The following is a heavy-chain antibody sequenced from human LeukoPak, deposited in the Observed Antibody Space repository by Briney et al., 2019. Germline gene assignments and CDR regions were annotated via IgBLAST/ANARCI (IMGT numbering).Heavy chain of an antibody. J-gene: IGHJ6*02. V-gene: IGHV3-30*04. CDR3: ARDLKRTDTAMVTGYYGMDV. Sequence: GGSLRLSCAASGFTFSSYAMHWVRQAPGKGLEWVAVISYDGSNKYYADSVKGRFTISRDNSKNTLHLQMNSLRAEDTAVYYCARDLKRTDTAMVTGYYGMDVWGQGTTVTVSS. D-gene: IGHD5-18*01. CDR2: ISYDGSNK. CDR1: GFTFSSYA.